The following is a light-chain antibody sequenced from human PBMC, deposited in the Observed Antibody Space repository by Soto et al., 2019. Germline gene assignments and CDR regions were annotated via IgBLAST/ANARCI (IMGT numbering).Light chain of an antibody. CDR3: QQYNNWPRT. CDR2: GAS. V-gene: IGKV3D-15*01. J-gene: IGKJ1*01. CDR1: ENVRTF. Sequence: EIVMTQSPATLSVSPGERATLSCRASENVRTFVDWYQQKPGQAPRLLIYGASNRATDIPARFSGSGSGTDFTLTINRLEPEDFAVYYCQQYNNWPRTFGQGTKVDIK.